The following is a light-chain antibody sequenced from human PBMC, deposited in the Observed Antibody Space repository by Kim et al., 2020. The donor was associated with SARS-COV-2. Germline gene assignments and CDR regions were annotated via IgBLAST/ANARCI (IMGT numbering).Light chain of an antibody. V-gene: IGKV3-11*01. CDR3: QQRFNWQFT. J-gene: IGKJ3*01. CDR2: DSS. CDR1: QSVSNY. Sequence: LSPGERATLSCRASQSVSNYLAWYQQKPGQAPRLLIYDSSHRATGIPARFSGSGSGTDFTLTISSLEPEDFAVYYCQQRFNWQFTFGPGTKVDIK.